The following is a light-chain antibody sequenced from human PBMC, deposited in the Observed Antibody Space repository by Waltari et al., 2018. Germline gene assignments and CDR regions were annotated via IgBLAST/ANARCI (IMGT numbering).Light chain of an antibody. CDR2: RNN. J-gene: IGLJ1*01. CDR1: HANPGSNY. Sequence: QSVLTQPPSASGTPGQRVSISCSGSHANPGSNYLYWYQQFPGMPPKLLIYRNNQRPSGLPDRFSGSKFGTSASLAISGLRSEDEAVYYCASGDDSHYVFGTGTKVTVL. CDR3: ASGDDSHYV. V-gene: IGLV1-47*01.